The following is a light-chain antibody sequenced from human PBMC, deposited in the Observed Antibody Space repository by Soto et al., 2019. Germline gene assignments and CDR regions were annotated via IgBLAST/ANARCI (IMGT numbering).Light chain of an antibody. CDR3: HSYDSSLSGSEV. Sequence: QSALTQPPSVSGAPGQRVTISCTGSSSNIGAGHDVYWYQQLPGTAPKLLISGGSIRPSGVPDRFSASRSGTSASLAITGLQAEDEADYYCHSYDSSLSGSEVFGGGTKVTVL. V-gene: IGLV1-40*01. J-gene: IGLJ2*01. CDR2: GGS. CDR1: SSNIGAGHD.